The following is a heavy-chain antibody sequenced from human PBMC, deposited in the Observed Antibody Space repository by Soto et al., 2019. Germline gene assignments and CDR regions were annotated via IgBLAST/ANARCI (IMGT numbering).Heavy chain of an antibody. Sequence: GASVKVSCKASGGTFSSYTISWVRQAPGQGLEWMGRIIPILGIANYAQKFQGRVTITADKSTSTAYMELSSLRSEDTAVYYCASSCSRTSCYASSTWGQGSLVTVSS. D-gene: IGHD2-2*01. CDR2: IIPILGIA. CDR1: GGTFSSYT. J-gene: IGHJ5*02. CDR3: ASSCSRTSCYASST. V-gene: IGHV1-69*02.